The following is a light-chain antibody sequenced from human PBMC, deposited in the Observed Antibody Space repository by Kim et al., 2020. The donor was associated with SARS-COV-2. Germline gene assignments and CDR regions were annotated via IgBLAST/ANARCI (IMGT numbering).Light chain of an antibody. V-gene: IGKV1-5*01. Sequence: ASVGDRVTITCRASQSISSWLAWYQQKPGKAPKLLIYDASSLESGVPSRFSGSGSGTEFTLTISSLQPDDFSTYYCQQYNSYSWTFGQGTKVDIK. J-gene: IGKJ1*01. CDR2: DAS. CDR3: QQYNSYSWT. CDR1: QSISSW.